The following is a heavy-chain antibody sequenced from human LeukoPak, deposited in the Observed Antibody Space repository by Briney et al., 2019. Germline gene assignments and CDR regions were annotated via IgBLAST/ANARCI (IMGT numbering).Heavy chain of an antibody. CDR2: INHSGST. V-gene: IGHV4-34*01. CDR1: GGSISSYY. J-gene: IGHJ4*02. Sequence: SETLSLTCTVSGGSISSYYWSWIRQPPGKGLEWIGEINHSGSTNYNPSLKSRVTISVDTSKNQFSLKLSSVTAADTAVYYCARRSGWLLWGQGTLVTVSS. CDR3: ARRSGWLL. D-gene: IGHD6-19*01.